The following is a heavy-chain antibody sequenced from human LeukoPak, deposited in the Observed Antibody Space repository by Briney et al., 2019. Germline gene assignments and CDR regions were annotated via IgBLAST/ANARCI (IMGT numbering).Heavy chain of an antibody. CDR2: ISPYNGET. V-gene: IGHV1-18*01. Sequence: ASVKVSCKASDYDFTSVGITWVRQAPGQGLEWMGWISPYNGETRYVQKLQGRVTMTTDTSTSTAYMELRSLRFDDTAVYYCARAGSGSGWYFDYWGQGTLVTVSS. J-gene: IGHJ4*02. D-gene: IGHD6-19*01. CDR1: DYDFTSVG. CDR3: ARAGSGSGWYFDY.